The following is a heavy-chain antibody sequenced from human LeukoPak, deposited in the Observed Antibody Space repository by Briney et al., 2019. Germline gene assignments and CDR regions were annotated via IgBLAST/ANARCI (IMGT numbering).Heavy chain of an antibody. CDR2: IYYSGST. V-gene: IGHV4-61*01. D-gene: IGHD2-2*02. CDR1: GGSFSSGSYY. J-gene: IGHJ4*02. CDR3: AGYQLLYGNFDY. Sequence: SETLSLTCTVSGGSFSSGSYYWSWIRQPPGKGLEWIGYIYYSGSTNYNPSLKSRVTISVDTSKNQFSLKLSSVTAADTAVYYCAGYQLLYGNFDYWGQGTLVTVSS.